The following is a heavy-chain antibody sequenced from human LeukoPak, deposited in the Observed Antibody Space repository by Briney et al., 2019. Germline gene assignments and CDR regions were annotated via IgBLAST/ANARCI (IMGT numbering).Heavy chain of an antibody. CDR2: ISSSCSTI. J-gene: IGHJ5*02. V-gene: IGHV3-48*04. Sequence: GGSLRLSCAASGFTFRTSWMRWVRQAPGKGLEGVSYISSSCSTIYYADSVKGRFTISRDNAKNSLYLQMNSLRADDTAVYYCASANWNGPNWFNPRGHGTLVTVSS. D-gene: IGHD1-1*01. CDR1: GFTFRTSW. CDR3: ASANWNGPNWFNP.